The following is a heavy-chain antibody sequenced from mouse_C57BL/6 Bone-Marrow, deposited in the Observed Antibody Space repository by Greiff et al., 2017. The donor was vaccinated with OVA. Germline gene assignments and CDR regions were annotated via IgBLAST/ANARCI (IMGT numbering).Heavy chain of an antibody. V-gene: IGHV7-3*01. J-gene: IGHJ1*03. CDR2: IRNKANGYTT. D-gene: IGHD1-1*01. CDR3: ARYYGSSYWYFDV. CDR1: GFTFTDYY. Sequence: EVHLVESGGGLVQPGGSLSLSCAASGFTFTDYYMSWVRQPPGKALEWLGFIRNKANGYTTEYSASVKGRFTISRDNSQSILYLHMNALRAEDSATYYCARYYGSSYWYFDVWGTGTTVTVSS.